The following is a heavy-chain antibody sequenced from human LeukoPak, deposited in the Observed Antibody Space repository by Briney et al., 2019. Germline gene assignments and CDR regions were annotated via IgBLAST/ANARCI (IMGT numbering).Heavy chain of an antibody. CDR1: GFTFRTYG. Sequence: GGSLRLSCAASGFTFRTYGMSWVRQAPGKGLEWVSGISDSGGRTYYADSVKGRFTISRDNSKNTLYLQMSSLRAEDTAVYSCAKDLYNWSYGGTDYWGQGTLVTVSS. D-gene: IGHD1-7*01. CDR2: ISDSGGRT. CDR3: AKDLYNWSYGGTDY. J-gene: IGHJ4*02. V-gene: IGHV3-23*01.